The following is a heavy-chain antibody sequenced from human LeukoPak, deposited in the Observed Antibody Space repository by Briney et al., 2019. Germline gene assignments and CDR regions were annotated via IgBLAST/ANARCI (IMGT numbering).Heavy chain of an antibody. D-gene: IGHD1-7*01. J-gene: IGHJ4*02. CDR2: ISSNGDGI. CDR1: GFTFSNYA. CDR3: VQGNWNYPLDY. V-gene: IGHV3-64*01. Sequence: PGGSLRLSCAASGFTFSNYAMQWVRQAPGKGLEYVSAISSNGDGIFYASSVKGRFTISRDNSKNTLYLQMGSLRPEDMAVYYCVQGNWNYPLDYWGQGTLVTVSS.